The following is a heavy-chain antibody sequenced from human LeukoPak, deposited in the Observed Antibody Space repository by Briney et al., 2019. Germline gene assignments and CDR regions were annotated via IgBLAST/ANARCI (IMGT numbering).Heavy chain of an antibody. CDR3: ARAMVRGVPTFPDY. CDR2: IYYSGST. V-gene: IGHV4-61*01. D-gene: IGHD3-10*01. CDR1: GGSVSSGSYY. Sequence: PSETLSFTCTVSGGSVSSGSYYWSWIRQPPGKGLEWIGYIYYSGSTNYNPSLKSRVTISVDTSKNQFSLKLSSVTAADTAVYYCARAMVRGVPTFPDYWGQGTLVTVSS. J-gene: IGHJ4*02.